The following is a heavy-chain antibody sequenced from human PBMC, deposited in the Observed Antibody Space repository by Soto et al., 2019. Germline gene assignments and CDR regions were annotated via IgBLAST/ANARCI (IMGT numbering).Heavy chain of an antibody. CDR1: GFTFSSYC. CDR2: ISYDGRNK. CDR3: AKPYYDSSGYSQGAFDI. J-gene: IGHJ3*02. V-gene: IGHV3-30*18. D-gene: IGHD3-22*01. Sequence: GGSLRLSCAASGFTFSSYCIPWVRQAPCKGLEWVAVISYDGRNKYYADSVKGRFTISRDNSKNTLYLQMNSLRAEDTAVYYCAKPYYDSSGYSQGAFDIWGQGTMLTVSS.